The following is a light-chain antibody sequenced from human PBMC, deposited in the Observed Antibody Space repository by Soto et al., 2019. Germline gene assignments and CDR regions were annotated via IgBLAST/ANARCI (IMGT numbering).Light chain of an antibody. CDR1: SSNIGAGYD. CDR3: QSYDSSLSGKV. J-gene: IGLJ1*01. Sequence: LTPPPSVSGAPGQRVTISCTGSSSNIGAGYDVHWYQQLPGTAPKLLIYGNSNRPSGVPDRFSGSKSGTSASLAITGLQAEDEADYYCQSYDSSLSGKVFGTGTKVTVL. CDR2: GNS. V-gene: IGLV1-40*01.